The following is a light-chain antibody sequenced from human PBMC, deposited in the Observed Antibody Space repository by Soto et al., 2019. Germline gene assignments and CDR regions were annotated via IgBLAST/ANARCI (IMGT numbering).Light chain of an antibody. J-gene: IGKJ3*01. CDR3: QQYDVLPLS. V-gene: IGKV1-33*01. CDR2: DAS. CDR1: QDIGNY. Sequence: DSQMTQSPSSLSASVGDRVTITCQASQDIGNYLNWYQQKPGKAPKLLISDASNLEVGVPLRFSGSGSGTRFTVTSNSLQTEDSATYYCQQYDVLPLSFGPGTKVDL.